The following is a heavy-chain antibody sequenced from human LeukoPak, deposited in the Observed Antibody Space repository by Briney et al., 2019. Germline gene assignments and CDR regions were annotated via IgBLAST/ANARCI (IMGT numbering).Heavy chain of an antibody. D-gene: IGHD1-26*01. CDR3: ARDPGSYPYYFDY. CDR2: IKQDGSEK. Sequence: GGSLRLSCAASGFIFSSYGMHWVRQAPGKGLEWVATIKQDGSEKYYVDSVKGRFTISRDNAKNTLYLQMNSLRAEDTAVYYCARDPGSYPYYFDYWGQGTLVTVSS. V-gene: IGHV3-7*01. J-gene: IGHJ4*02. CDR1: GFIFSSYG.